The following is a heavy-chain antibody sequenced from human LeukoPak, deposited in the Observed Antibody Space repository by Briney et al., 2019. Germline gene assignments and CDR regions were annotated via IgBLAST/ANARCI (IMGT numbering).Heavy chain of an antibody. Sequence: ASVKVSCKASGYTFTSYDINWVRQATGQGLEWMGWMNPTSGNTGYAQKFQGRVTMTRNTSISTAYMELSSLRSEDTAVYYCARGMFRLAAGPVPSYYWGQGTLVTVSS. D-gene: IGHD6-6*01. CDR2: MNPTSGNT. CDR1: GYTFTSYD. V-gene: IGHV1-8*01. J-gene: IGHJ4*02. CDR3: ARGMFRLAAGPVPSYY.